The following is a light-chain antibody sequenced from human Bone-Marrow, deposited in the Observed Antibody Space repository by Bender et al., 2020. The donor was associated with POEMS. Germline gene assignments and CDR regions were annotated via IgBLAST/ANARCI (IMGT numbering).Light chain of an antibody. Sequence: QSALTQPRSVSGSPGQSVTISCTGTTNDIGSYSYVSWYQQPPGKAPKLIIYEIRRNPSGVSYRFSGSKSGNTASLTISGLQAEDEADYFCSSYTGSGAMIFGGGTKVTVL. CDR2: EIR. V-gene: IGLV2-14*01. CDR3: SSYTGSGAMI. J-gene: IGLJ2*01. CDR1: TNDIGSYSY.